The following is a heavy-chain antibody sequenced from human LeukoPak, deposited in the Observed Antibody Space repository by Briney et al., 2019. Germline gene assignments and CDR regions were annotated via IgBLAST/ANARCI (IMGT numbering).Heavy chain of an antibody. V-gene: IGHV3-48*03. CDR1: GFTFSSYD. D-gene: IGHD2-15*01. J-gene: IGHJ6*04. Sequence: PGGSLRLSCAASGFTFSSYDMNWVRQAPGQGLEWVAYISSTGNTVHYAGSVKGRFTISRDNAKNSLYLQMNRLRAEDTAVYYCTKETPQMDVWGKGTTVIVSS. CDR2: ISSTGNTV. CDR3: TKETPQMDV.